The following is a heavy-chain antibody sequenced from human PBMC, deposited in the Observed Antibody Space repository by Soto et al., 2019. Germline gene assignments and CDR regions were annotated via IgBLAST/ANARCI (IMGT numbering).Heavy chain of an antibody. CDR1: GGSISSGGYY. CDR3: ARVTFSAPHCTSCYQTFDY. V-gene: IGHV4-31*03. D-gene: IGHD2-2*01. CDR2: IYYSGST. Sequence: KTSETLSLTCTVSGGSISSGGYYWSWIRQHPGKGLEWIGYIYYSGSTYYNPSLKSRVTISVDTSKNQFSLKLSSVTAADTAVYYCARVTFSAPHCTSCYQTFDYWGQGTLVTVSS. J-gene: IGHJ4*02.